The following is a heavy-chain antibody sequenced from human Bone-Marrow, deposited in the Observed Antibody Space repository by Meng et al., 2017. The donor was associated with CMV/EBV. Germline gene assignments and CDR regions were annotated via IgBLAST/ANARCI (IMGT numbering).Heavy chain of an antibody. J-gene: IGHJ4*02. CDR2: IYYTGST. Sequence: GSLRLSCSVSGGSISEYYWSWIRQAPGKGLEWIGFIYYTGSTSFNPSLKSRVTISLDTSKNQFSLKLSSVTAADTAVYYCARGGGYLNWGQGTLVTVSS. D-gene: IGHD5-12*01. CDR3: ARGGGYLN. V-gene: IGHV4-59*01. CDR1: GGSISEYY.